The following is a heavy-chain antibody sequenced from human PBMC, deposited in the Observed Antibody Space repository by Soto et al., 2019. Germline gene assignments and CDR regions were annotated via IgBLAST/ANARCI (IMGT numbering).Heavy chain of an antibody. V-gene: IGHV1-18*01. CDR3: ASTALQCSGTSCYQHPYYYYYYGMDV. J-gene: IGHJ6*02. CDR2: ISAYNGNT. D-gene: IGHD2-2*01. CDR1: GYTFTSYG. Sequence: ASVKVSCKASGYTFTSYGISWVRQAPGQGLEWMGWISAYNGNTNYAQKLQGRVTMTTDTSTSTAYMELRSLRSDDTAVYYCASTALQCSGTSCYQHPYYYYYYGMDVWGQGTTVTVSS.